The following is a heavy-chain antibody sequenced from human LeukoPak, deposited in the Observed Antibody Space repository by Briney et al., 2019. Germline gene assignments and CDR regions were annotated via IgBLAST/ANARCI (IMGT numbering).Heavy chain of an antibody. CDR3: ARGPTMVRGVILYYYYYMDV. CDR1: GFTFSSYA. D-gene: IGHD3-10*01. V-gene: IGHV3-64*01. CDR2: ISSNGGST. Sequence: GGSLRLSCAASGFTFSSYAMHWVRQAPGKGLEYVSAISSNGGSTYYANSVQGRFTISRDNSKNTLYLQMGSLRAEDMAVYYCARGPTMVRGVILYYYYYMDVWGKGTTVTVSS. J-gene: IGHJ6*03.